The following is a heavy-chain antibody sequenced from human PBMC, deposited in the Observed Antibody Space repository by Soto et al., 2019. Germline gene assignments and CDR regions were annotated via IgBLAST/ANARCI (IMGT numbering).Heavy chain of an antibody. J-gene: IGHJ6*02. V-gene: IGHV1-3*01. Sequence: QVQLVQSGTEVKKPGASVKVSCKTSGYSFTKYGLHWVRQAPGQRLEWMGWINPGNGDTKYSQKFQGRVTITRDTSATTAYIELSSLRSEDSAVFYCARTDCSSTSCYNYYYYGMDVWVQGTTVTVSS. CDR2: INPGNGDT. CDR1: GYSFTKYG. D-gene: IGHD2-2*01. CDR3: ARTDCSSTSCYNYYYYGMDV.